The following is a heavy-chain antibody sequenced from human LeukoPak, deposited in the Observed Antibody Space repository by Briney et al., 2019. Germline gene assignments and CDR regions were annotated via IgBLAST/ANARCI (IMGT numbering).Heavy chain of an antibody. V-gene: IGHV4-31*03. CDR2: IFYSGST. D-gene: IGHD6-13*01. CDR1: GGSISSVAYY. Sequence: PSQTLSLTCTVSGGSISSVAYYWSRIRQHPGKGLEWIGYIFYSGSTYYNPSLKSRVTISVDTSKKQFSLKLSSVTAADTAVYYCARLLSGAAGTPDYWGQGTLVTVSA. CDR3: ARLLSGAAGTPDY. J-gene: IGHJ4*02.